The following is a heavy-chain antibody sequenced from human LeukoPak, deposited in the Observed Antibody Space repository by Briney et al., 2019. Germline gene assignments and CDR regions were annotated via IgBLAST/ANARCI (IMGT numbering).Heavy chain of an antibody. V-gene: IGHV1-46*01. CDR2: INPSGGST. J-gene: IGHJ6*03. CDR1: GYTFTSYY. CDR3: ARGKDGDDYYYYYYMDV. D-gene: IGHD4-17*01. Sequence: GASVKVSCKASGYTFTSYYMHWVRQAPGQGLEWMGIINPSGGSTSYAQKFQGRVTMTRDMSTSTVYMELSSLRSEDTAVYYCARGKDGDDYYYYYYMDVWGKGTTVTVSS.